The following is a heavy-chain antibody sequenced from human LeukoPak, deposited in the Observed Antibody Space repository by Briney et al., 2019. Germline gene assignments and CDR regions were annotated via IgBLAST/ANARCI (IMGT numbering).Heavy chain of an antibody. CDR1: GFPFSSYA. CDR2: ISSSSSYI. D-gene: IGHD3-16*01. CDR3: ARAELGADFDY. J-gene: IGHJ4*02. Sequence: GGSLRLSCAASGFPFSSYAMTWVRQAPGKGLEWVSSISSSSSYIYYADSVKGRFTISRDNAKNSLYLQMNSLRAEDTAVYYCARAELGADFDYWGQGTLVTVSS. V-gene: IGHV3-21*01.